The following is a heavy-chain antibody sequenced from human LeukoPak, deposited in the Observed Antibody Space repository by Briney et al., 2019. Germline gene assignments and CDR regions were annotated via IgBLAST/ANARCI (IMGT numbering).Heavy chain of an antibody. Sequence: GASVKVSCKASGYTSTGYYMHWVRQAPGQGLEWMGWINPNSGGTNYAQKFQGRVTMTRDTSISTAYMELSRLRSDDTAVYYCARGYCSGGSCYEVWFDPWGQGTLVTVSS. J-gene: IGHJ5*02. CDR2: INPNSGGT. CDR1: GYTSTGYY. D-gene: IGHD2-15*01. CDR3: ARGYCSGGSCYEVWFDP. V-gene: IGHV1-2*02.